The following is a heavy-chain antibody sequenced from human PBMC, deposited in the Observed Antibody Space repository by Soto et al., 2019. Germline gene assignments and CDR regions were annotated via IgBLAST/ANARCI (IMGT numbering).Heavy chain of an antibody. Sequence: QVQLVQSGAEVKKPGSSVKVSCKASGGTFSSYAISWVRQAPGQGLEWMGGIIPIFGTANYAQKFQGRVTIPADESTSTAYMELSSLRAEDTAVYYCARVRSYCGGDCYSSRYYFDYWGQGTLVTVSS. CDR3: ARVRSYCGGDCYSSRYYFDY. CDR1: GGTFSSYA. CDR2: IIPIFGTA. V-gene: IGHV1-69*12. D-gene: IGHD2-21*02. J-gene: IGHJ4*02.